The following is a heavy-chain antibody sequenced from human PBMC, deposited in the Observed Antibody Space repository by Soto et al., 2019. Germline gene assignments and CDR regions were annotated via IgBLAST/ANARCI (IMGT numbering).Heavy chain of an antibody. CDR3: ARSPRRITMIVVVPGAFDI. V-gene: IGHV5-51*01. D-gene: IGHD3-22*01. Sequence: PGESLKISCKGSGYSFTSYWIGWVRQMPGKGLEWMGIIYPGDSDTRYSPSFQGQVTISADKSISTAYLQWSSLKASDTAMYYCARSPRRITMIVVVPGAFDIWGQGTMVTVS. J-gene: IGHJ3*02. CDR1: GYSFTSYW. CDR2: IYPGDSDT.